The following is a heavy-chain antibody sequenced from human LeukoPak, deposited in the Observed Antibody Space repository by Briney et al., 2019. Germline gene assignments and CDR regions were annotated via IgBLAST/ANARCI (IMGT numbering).Heavy chain of an antibody. CDR1: GFTFNDYY. J-gene: IGHJ4*02. D-gene: IGHD3/OR15-3a*01. CDR2: MSSSGSTI. V-gene: IGHV3-11*01. CDR3: AKVPGLVIIGTFDY. Sequence: PGGSLRLSCAASGFTFNDYYMSWIRQAPGKGLEWVSYMSSSGSTIYYADSVKGRFTISRDNSKNTLYLQMNSLRAEDTAVYYCAKVPGLVIIGTFDYWGQGTLVTVSS.